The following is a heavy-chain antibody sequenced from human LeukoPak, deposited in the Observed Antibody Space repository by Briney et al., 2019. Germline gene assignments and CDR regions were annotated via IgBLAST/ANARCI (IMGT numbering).Heavy chain of an antibody. D-gene: IGHD4-17*01. Sequence: KTSETLSLTCTVSGGSISSYYWSWIRQPAGKGLEWIGRIYTSGSTNYNPSLKSRVTMSVDTSKNQFSLKLSSVTAADTAVYYCARSDYGDYSFGRTGWYFDLWGRGALVTVSS. CDR1: GGSISSYY. J-gene: IGHJ2*01. V-gene: IGHV4-4*07. CDR2: IYTSGST. CDR3: ARSDYGDYSFGRTGWYFDL.